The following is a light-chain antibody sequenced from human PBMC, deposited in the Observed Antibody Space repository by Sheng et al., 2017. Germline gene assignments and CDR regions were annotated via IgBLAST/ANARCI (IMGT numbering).Light chain of an antibody. CDR2: DAS. V-gene: IGKV3-20*01. CDR3: QDYGTSPYT. CDR1: QSVTNNY. J-gene: IGKJ2*01. Sequence: EIVLTQSPGTLSLSPGESATLSCRASQSVTNNYLAWYQQKSGRAPRLLIHDASTRAAGVPDRFSGSGSETDFTLNINGLEPEDLAVYYCQDYGTSPYTFGQGTRLEI.